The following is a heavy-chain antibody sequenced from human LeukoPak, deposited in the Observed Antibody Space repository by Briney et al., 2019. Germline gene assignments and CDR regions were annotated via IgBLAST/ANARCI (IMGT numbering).Heavy chain of an antibody. J-gene: IGHJ5*02. Sequence: PSETLSLTCTVSGGSISSYYWSWIRQPAGKGLEWIGRIYTSGSTNYNPSLKSRVTMSVDTSTNQFSLKLSSVTAADTAVYYCARDGEYSYDILTGYLGTLDAFDPWGQGTLVTVSS. V-gene: IGHV4-4*07. CDR2: IYTSGST. D-gene: IGHD3-9*01. CDR3: ARDGEYSYDILTGYLGTLDAFDP. CDR1: GGSISSYY.